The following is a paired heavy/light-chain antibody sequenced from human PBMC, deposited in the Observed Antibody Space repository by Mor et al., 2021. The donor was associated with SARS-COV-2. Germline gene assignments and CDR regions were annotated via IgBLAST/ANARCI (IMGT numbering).Heavy chain of an antibody. D-gene: IGHD3-9*01. CDR1: GGSISSYH. CDR3: ARHFDYDNNLDPFDY. CDR2: VYYTGNT. J-gene: IGHJ4*02. Sequence: QVQLQESGPGLVKPSETLSLTCTVSGGSISSYHWSWIRQPPGKGLEWIGYVYYTGNTNYNPSLKSRVTMSVDTSKNQCSLRLSSVTAADTALYYCARHFDYDNNLDPFDYWGQGTLVTVSS. V-gene: IGHV4-59*08.
Light chain of an antibody. J-gene: IGKJ4*01. CDR3: QQCNNWPLT. CDR1: QSVSSN. V-gene: IGKV3-15*01. Sequence: EIVMTQSPATLSVSPGERATLSCRASQSVSSNLAWYQQKPGQAPRLLIYGASTRATGIPARFSGSGSGTEFTLTISSLQSEDFAVYYCQQCNNWPLTFGGGTKVEIK. CDR2: GAS.